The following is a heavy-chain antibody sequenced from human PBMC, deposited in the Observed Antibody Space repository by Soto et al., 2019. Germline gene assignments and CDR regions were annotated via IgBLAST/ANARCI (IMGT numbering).Heavy chain of an antibody. Sequence: QAQVVQSGAEARAPGASVKVSCKASGYIFTSYYIHWVRQAPGQGLEYLGVAYPHAATTYVAQKXXXXRGGXXPEAGATCGAEXVXGXXTVNMGRSTSTVDMELPSLPPDDTAVYYCARERARAYWFDPWGQGTLVTVSS. J-gene: IGHJ5*02. CDR3: STVDMELPSLPPDDTAVYYCARERARAYWFDP. D-gene: IGHD6-19*01. CDR2: AYPHAATT. V-gene: IGHV1-46*01. CDR1: GYIFTSYY.